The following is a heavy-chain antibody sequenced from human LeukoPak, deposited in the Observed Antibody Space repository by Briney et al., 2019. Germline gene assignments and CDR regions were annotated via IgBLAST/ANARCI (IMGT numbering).Heavy chain of an antibody. CDR3: ARGDTAMARLPVDY. J-gene: IGHJ4*02. V-gene: IGHV3-21*01. Sequence: TGGSLRLSCAASGFTFSSYSMNWVRQAPGKGLEWVSSISSSSSYIYYADSVKGRFTISRDNAKNSLYLQMNSLRAEDTAVYYCARGDTAMARLPVDYWGQGTLVTVSS. CDR1: GFTFSSYS. CDR2: ISSSSSYI. D-gene: IGHD5-18*01.